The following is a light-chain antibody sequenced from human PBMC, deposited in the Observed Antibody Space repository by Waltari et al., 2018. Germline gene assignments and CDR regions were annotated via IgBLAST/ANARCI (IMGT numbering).Light chain of an antibody. Sequence: QSVLTPPPSASGTPGQRVSMSCSGNSSNIARNIVEWYPQVPGTAPKLPIYSNNERPSGVTDRFSGSKSGTSASLAISWLQSEDEADYYCAAWDDSLNGYVFGTATKVTVL. CDR1: SSNIARNI. J-gene: IGLJ1*01. V-gene: IGLV1-44*01. CDR3: AAWDDSLNGYV. CDR2: SNN.